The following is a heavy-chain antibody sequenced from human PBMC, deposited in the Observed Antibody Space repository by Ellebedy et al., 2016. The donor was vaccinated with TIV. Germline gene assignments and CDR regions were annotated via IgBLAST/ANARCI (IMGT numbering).Heavy chain of an antibody. CDR3: ASTTAVSDY. V-gene: IGHV3-30-3*01. CDR2: ISYDGSNK. D-gene: IGHD4-17*01. Sequence: GGSLRLSCAAPGFTVSTNYMSWIRQAPGKGLEWVAVISYDGSNKYYADSVKGRFTISRDNSKNTLYLQMNSLRAEDTAVYYCASTTAVSDYWGQGTLVTVSS. J-gene: IGHJ4*02. CDR1: GFTVSTNY.